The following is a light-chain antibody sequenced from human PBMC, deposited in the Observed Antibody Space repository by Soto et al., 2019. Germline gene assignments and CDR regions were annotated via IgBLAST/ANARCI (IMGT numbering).Light chain of an antibody. J-gene: IGKJ1*01. CDR2: VAS. V-gene: IGKV3-20*01. CDR3: QQCGSSPQT. Sequence: EIVLTQSPGTLSLSPGERATLSCRASQSVSSSYLAWYQQKPGQAPRLLIYVASSRATGIPDRFSGSGSGTDFTLTISRLEPEDFAVYYCQQCGSSPQTFCQGTKVEIK. CDR1: QSVSSSY.